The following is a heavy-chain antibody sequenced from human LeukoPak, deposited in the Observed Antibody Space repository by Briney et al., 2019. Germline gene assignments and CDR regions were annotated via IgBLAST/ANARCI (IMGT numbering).Heavy chain of an antibody. V-gene: IGHV5-51*01. D-gene: IGHD2-21*02. CDR2: IYPGDSDT. CDR3: ARKGYCGGDCYYFDY. CDR1: GYSFTSYW. J-gene: IGHJ4*02. Sequence: GESLQISCKGSGYSFTSYWIGWVRQMPGKGLEWMGIIYPGDSDTRYSPSFQGQVTISADKSISTAYLQWSSLKASDTAMYYCARKGYCGGDCYYFDYWGQGTLVTVSS.